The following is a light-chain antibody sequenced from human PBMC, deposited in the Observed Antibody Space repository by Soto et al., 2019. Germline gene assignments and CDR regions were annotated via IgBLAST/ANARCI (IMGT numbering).Light chain of an antibody. V-gene: IGLV2-14*01. CDR1: SSDVGGYNY. CDR2: EVS. CDR3: SSYRRTNTPNGV. J-gene: IGLJ3*02. Sequence: QSALTQPASVSGSPGQSITISCTGTSSDVGGYNYVSWYQQHPGKAPKLMIYEVSNRPSGVSNRFSGSKSGNTASLTISGLQAEDEAVYYCSSYRRTNTPNGVFGGGTKLTVL.